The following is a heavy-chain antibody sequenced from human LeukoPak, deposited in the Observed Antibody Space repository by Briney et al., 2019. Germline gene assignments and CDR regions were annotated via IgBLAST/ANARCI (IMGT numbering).Heavy chain of an antibody. Sequence: SETLSLTCTVSGGSISSRSSYWGWIRQPPGKGLEWIGTIYYSGTTYYRSSLDGRVTISVDTSKNQFSLRVSSVTAADTAVYYCARRGLIAETGPYYFYGLDVWGQGTTVTVSS. CDR3: ARRGLIAETGPYYFYGLDV. V-gene: IGHV4-39*01. D-gene: IGHD6-19*01. CDR2: IYYSGTT. CDR1: GGSISSRSSY. J-gene: IGHJ6*02.